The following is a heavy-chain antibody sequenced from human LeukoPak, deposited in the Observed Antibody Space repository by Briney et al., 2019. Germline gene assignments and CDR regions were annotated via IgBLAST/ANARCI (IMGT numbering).Heavy chain of an antibody. CDR2: ISSSSSYI. J-gene: IGHJ5*02. V-gene: IGHV3-21*04. CDR3: AREAVAGWFDP. CDR1: GFSFRDYT. D-gene: IGHD6-19*01. Sequence: GGSLRLSCAASGFSFRDYTMNWVRQAPGKGLEWVASISSSSSYIYFANSVRGRFTTSRDNAKNSLYLQMNSLRAEDTAVYYCAREAVAGWFDPWGQGTLVTVSS.